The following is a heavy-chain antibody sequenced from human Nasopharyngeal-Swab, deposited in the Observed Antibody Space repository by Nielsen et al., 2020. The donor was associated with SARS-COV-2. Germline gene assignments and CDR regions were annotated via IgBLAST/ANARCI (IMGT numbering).Heavy chain of an antibody. CDR2: ISYDGSNK. J-gene: IGHJ3*02. CDR3: ARTAAIRGYAFDI. Sequence: GGSLRLSCAASGFTFSSYAMHWVRQAPGKGLEWVAVISYDGSNKYYADPVKGRFTISRDNSKNTLYLQMNSLRAEDTAVYYCARTAAIRGYAFDIWGQGTMVTVSS. V-gene: IGHV3-30-3*01. D-gene: IGHD2-2*02. CDR1: GFTFSSYA.